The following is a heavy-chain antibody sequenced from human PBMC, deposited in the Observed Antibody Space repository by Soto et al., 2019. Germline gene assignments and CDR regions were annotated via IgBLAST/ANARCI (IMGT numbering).Heavy chain of an antibody. Sequence: QLQLQESGSGLVKPSQTLSLTCAVSGGSISSGGYSWSWIRQPPGKGLEWIGYIYHSGSTYYNPSLQSRVTISVDRSKNQFSLKLSSVTAADTAVYYCARDGGSYDSSGYSSAEYFQHWGQGTLVTVSS. CDR3: ARDGGSYDSSGYSSAEYFQH. CDR2: IYHSGST. J-gene: IGHJ1*01. V-gene: IGHV4-30-2*01. D-gene: IGHD3-22*01. CDR1: GGSISSGGYS.